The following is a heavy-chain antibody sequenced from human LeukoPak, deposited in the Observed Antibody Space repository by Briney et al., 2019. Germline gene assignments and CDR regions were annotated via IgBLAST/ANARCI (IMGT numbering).Heavy chain of an antibody. CDR3: AKKDGYNGVPFDY. CDR2: INSDGSST. J-gene: IGHJ4*02. CDR1: GFTFSSYW. Sequence: GGSLRLSCAASGFTFSSYWMHWVRQAPGKGLVWVSRINSDGSSTSYADSVKGRFTISRDNAKNTLYLQMNSLRAEDTAVYYCAKKDGYNGVPFDYWGQGTLVTVSS. D-gene: IGHD5-24*01. V-gene: IGHV3-74*01.